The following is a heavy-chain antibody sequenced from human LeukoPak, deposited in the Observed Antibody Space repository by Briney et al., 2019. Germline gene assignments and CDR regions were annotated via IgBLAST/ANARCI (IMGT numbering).Heavy chain of an antibody. D-gene: IGHD1-26*01. CDR1: GGSISSSNW. V-gene: IGHV4-4*02. Sequence: NPSETLSLTCAVSGGSISSSNWWSWVRQPPGKGLEWIGEIYHSGSTNYNPSLKSRVTISVDKSKNQFSLKLSSVTAADTAVYYCASLGSVGATWLNYWGQGTLVTVSS. J-gene: IGHJ4*02. CDR3: ASLGSVGATWLNY. CDR2: IYHSGST.